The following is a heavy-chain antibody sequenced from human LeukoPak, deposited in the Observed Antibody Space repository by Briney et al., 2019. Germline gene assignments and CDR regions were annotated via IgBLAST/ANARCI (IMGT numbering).Heavy chain of an antibody. CDR3: VAEGGNYPDAFDI. Sequence: GASVKVSCKASGFTFISSVMQWVRQARGQRLEWIGWIVVGTGDTKFAQEFQERVTITRDMSTTTVYMELSSLRSEDTAVYYCVAEGGNYPDAFDIWGQGTMVTVSS. D-gene: IGHD1-7*01. J-gene: IGHJ3*02. CDR2: IVVGTGDT. V-gene: IGHV1-58*02. CDR1: GFTFISSV.